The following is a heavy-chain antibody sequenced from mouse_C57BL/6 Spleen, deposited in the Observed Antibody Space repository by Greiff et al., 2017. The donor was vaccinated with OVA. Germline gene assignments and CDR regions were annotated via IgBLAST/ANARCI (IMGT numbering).Heavy chain of an antibody. CDR3: TRMGFMDY. CDR2: IDPETGGT. Sequence: QVHVKQSGAELVRPGASVTLSCKASGYTFTDYEMHWVKQTPVHGLEWIGAIDPETGGTAYNQKFKGKAILTADKSSSTAYMELRSLTSEDSAVYYCTRMGFMDYWGQGTSVTVSS. V-gene: IGHV1-15*01. J-gene: IGHJ4*01. CDR1: GYTFTDYE.